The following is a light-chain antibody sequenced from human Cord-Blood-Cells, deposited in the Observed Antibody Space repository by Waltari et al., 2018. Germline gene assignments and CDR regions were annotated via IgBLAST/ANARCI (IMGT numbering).Light chain of an antibody. CDR1: QSVSSY. CDR3: QQRSNWLYS. V-gene: IGKV3-11*01. Sequence: EIVLTQSPSTLSLSPGARATPSCRASQSVSSYLAWYQQKPGQAPRLLIYDASNRATGIPAGFSGSGSGTDFTLTISSLEPEDFAVYYCQQRSNWLYSFGQGTKLEIK. CDR2: DAS. J-gene: IGKJ2*03.